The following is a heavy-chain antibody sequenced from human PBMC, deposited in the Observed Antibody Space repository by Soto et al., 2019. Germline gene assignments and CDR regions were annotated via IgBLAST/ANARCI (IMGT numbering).Heavy chain of an antibody. CDR3: SRGPTISSGTYYLK. CDR1: GGTFSRHT. D-gene: IGHD3-10*01. CDR2: IIPFRNIA. J-gene: IGHJ4*02. Sequence: QVQLVQSGAEVKKPGSSVEVSCKASGGTFSRHTISWVRQAPGQGLEWMGRIIPFRNIANYAQKLQGRGTITTDRDTSTAYMELSSLRSEDAAVYYCSRGPTISSGTYYLKWGQGTLVTVSS. V-gene: IGHV1-69*02.